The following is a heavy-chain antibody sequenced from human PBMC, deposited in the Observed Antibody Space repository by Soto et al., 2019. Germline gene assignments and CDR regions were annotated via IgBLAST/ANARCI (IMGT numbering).Heavy chain of an antibody. V-gene: IGHV3-23*01. CDR3: SDWRAGGPVNLDH. J-gene: IGHJ4*02. CDR1: GLSLNNYA. D-gene: IGHD2-15*01. Sequence: LRLSCVVSGLSLNNYAIAWVRHAPGKGLEFVSTIDVLDGAWYSDSVRGRLAISRDVSRNTVYLQMSSLRVEDTAIYFCSDWRAGGPVNLDHWGPGTRVTVSS. CDR2: IDVLDGA.